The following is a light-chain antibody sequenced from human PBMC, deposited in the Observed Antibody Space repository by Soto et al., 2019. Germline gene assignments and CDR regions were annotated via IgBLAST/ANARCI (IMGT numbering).Light chain of an antibody. CDR1: SSDVGSYNY. V-gene: IGLV2-14*01. CDR2: DVS. J-gene: IGLJ2*01. Sequence: QSVLTQPAPVSGSPGQSITISCTGTSSDVGSYNYVSWYQQYPGKAPKLMIYDVSNRPSGVSYRFSGSKSGNTASLSISGLQAEAEADYYCSSYTTSSTSVVFGGGTKLTVL. CDR3: SSYTTSSTSVV.